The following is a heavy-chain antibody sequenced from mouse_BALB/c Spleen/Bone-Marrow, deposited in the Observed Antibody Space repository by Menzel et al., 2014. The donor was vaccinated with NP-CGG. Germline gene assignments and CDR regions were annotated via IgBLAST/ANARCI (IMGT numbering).Heavy chain of an antibody. Sequence: EVQLQQSGTVLARPGASVKMSRKASGYTFXSYWMHWVKQRPGQGLEWIGAIYPGNSDTSYNQKFKGKAKLTAVTSTSTAYMELSSLTNEDSAVYYCTRRLYYAMDYWGQGTSVTVSS. CDR2: IYPGNSDT. V-gene: IGHV1-5*01. J-gene: IGHJ4*01. CDR1: GYTFXSYW. CDR3: TRRLYYAMDY.